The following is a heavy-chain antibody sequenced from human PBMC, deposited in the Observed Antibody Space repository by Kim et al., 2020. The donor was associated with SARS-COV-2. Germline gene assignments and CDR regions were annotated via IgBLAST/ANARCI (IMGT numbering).Heavy chain of an antibody. CDR3: ARENHRAFVN. J-gene: IGHJ3*02. CDR2: ISRSGTIT. V-gene: IGHV3-21*05. CDR1: GFTLSIYS. Sequence: GGSLRLSCATSGFTLSIYSMIWVRQSPGKGLEWVSHISRSGTITNDLDSVRGRFTISRDNAKHSLFLQMNGLRAEDTAVYYCARENHRAFVNWGQGTVVTVSS.